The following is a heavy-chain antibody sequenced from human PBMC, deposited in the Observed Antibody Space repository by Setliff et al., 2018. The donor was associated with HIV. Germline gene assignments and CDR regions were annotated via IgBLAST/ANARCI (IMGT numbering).Heavy chain of an antibody. Sequence: PSETLSLTCTVSGCSITGYYWSWIRQPPGKGLEGSGYSVYSGSTNYNPSLRSRVTISVDTSKNQFSLKLSSVTAADTAVYYCARGRVDDSSGYYGVVDYYYYYYMDVWGKGTTVTVSS. D-gene: IGHD3-22*01. CDR3: ARGRVDDSSGYYGVVDYYYYYYMDV. CDR1: GCSITGYY. CDR2: SVYSGST. J-gene: IGHJ6*03. V-gene: IGHV4-59*12.